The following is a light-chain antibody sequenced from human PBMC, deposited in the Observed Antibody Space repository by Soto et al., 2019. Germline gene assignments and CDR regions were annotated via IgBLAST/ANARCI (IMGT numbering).Light chain of an antibody. J-gene: IGKJ1*01. CDR1: QSVSSSY. Sequence: EIVLTQSPGTLSLSPGERATLSCRASQSVSSSYLAWYQQKTGQAPRLLIYGASSRATGIPDRFSGSGSVTDFTLTISRLEPEDFAVYYCQQYGSSPRTFGQGTKV. CDR2: GAS. CDR3: QQYGSSPRT. V-gene: IGKV3-20*01.